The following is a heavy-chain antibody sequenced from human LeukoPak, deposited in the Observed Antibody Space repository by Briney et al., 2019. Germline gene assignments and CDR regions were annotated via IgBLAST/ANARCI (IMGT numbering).Heavy chain of an antibody. D-gene: IGHD1-1*01. CDR3: ARGGLQLPDH. J-gene: IGHJ4*02. CDR2: FYYRGST. CDR1: GGSVTSGSYY. Sequence: SETLSLTCTVSGGSVTSGSYYWSWIRQPPGKGLEYIGCFYYRGSTKYDPSLKSRVAISVDTSKNQFSLRLSSVTAADTAVYYCARGGLQLPDHWGQGTVVTVSS. V-gene: IGHV4-61*01.